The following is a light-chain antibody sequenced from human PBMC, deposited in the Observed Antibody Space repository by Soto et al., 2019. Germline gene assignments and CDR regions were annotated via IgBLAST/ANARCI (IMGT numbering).Light chain of an antibody. CDR3: QQSYTSPTT. Sequence: DIQMTQSPSFLSASVEERVTITCLASQSIGKHLNWYQQKPGKAPKFLIYGASTLQSGVPPRFTGSGSGTDFTLTVNSLQAEDFATYYCQQSYTSPTTFGQGTRLEIK. J-gene: IGKJ5*01. CDR2: GAS. V-gene: IGKV1-39*01. CDR1: QSIGKH.